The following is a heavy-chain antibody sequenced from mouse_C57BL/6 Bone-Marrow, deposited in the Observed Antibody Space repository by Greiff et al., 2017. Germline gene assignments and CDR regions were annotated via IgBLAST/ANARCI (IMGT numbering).Heavy chain of an antibody. D-gene: IGHD2-2*01. J-gene: IGHJ2*01. CDR3: AKGDYGYDFFDY. CDR2: IYPRSGNT. V-gene: IGHV1-81*01. CDR1: GYTFTSYG. Sequence: QVQLQQSGAELARPGASVKLSCKASGYTFTSYGISWVKQRTGQGLEWIGEIYPRSGNTYYNEKFKGKATLTADKSSSIAYMELRSLTSEDSAVYFCAKGDYGYDFFDYWGQGTTLTVSS.